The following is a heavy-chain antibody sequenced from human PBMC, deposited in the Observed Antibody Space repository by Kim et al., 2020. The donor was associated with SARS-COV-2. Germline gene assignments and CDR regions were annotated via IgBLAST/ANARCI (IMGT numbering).Heavy chain of an antibody. D-gene: IGHD3-10*01. CDR2: ISYDGSNK. CDR3: AKDMAYYGSGSYYNYYYYGMDV. J-gene: IGHJ6*02. CDR1: GFTFSSYG. Sequence: GGSLRLSCAASGFTFSSYGMHWVRQAPGKGLEWVAVISYDGSNKYYADSVKGRFTISRDHSKNTLYLQMNSLRAEDTAVYYCAKDMAYYGSGSYYNYYYYGMDVWGQGTTVTVSS. V-gene: IGHV3-30*18.